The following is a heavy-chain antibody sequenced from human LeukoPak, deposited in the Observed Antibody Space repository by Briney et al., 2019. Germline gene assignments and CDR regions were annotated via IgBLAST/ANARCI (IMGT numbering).Heavy chain of an antibody. D-gene: IGHD1-7*01. V-gene: IGHV4-59*01. CDR3: ARDMIGTLLRFDP. Sequence: SETLSLTCTVSGGSISSYYWSWIRQPPGKGLEWIGYIYYSGSTNYNPSLKSRVTISVDTSKNQFSLKLSSVTAADTAVYYCARDMIGTLLRFDPWGQGTLVTVSS. CDR2: IYYSGST. J-gene: IGHJ5*02. CDR1: GGSISSYY.